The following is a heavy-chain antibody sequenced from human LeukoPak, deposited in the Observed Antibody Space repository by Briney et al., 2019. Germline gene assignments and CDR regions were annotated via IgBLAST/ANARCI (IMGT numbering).Heavy chain of an antibody. CDR3: ARVFRGGDWDY. V-gene: IGHV3-30-3*01. D-gene: IGHD2-21*02. J-gene: IGHJ4*02. Sequence: GGSLRLSCAASGFTFSSYAMHWVRQAPGKGLEWVAVISYDGSNKYYADSVKGRFTISRDNSKNTLYLQMNSLRAEDTAVYYCARVFRGGDWDYWGQGTLVTVSS. CDR1: GFTFSSYA. CDR2: ISYDGSNK.